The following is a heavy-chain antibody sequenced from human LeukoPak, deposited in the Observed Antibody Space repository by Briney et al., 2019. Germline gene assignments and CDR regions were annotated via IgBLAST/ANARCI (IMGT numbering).Heavy chain of an antibody. CDR3: ARGGSWFAP. Sequence: PGGSLRLSCVASGFAFNTFWMSWVRQAPGKGPEWVANIKPDGSEKSYVDSVKGRFTISRDNAKNSLHLQMNSLRAEDTALYYCARGGSWFAPWGQGTLVTVSS. D-gene: IGHD3-10*01. J-gene: IGHJ5*02. V-gene: IGHV3-7*01. CDR1: GFAFNTFW. CDR2: IKPDGSEK.